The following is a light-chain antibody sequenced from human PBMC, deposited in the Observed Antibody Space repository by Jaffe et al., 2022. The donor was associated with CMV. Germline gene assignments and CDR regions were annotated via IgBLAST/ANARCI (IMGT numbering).Light chain of an antibody. CDR1: SSDVGAYNY. CDR2: DVS. CDR3: CSYAGNFWV. Sequence: QSALTQPRSVSGSPGQSVTISCSGTSSDVGAYNYVSWYQQHPGKAPKLMIYDVSKRPSGVPDRFSGSKSGNTASLTISGLQAEDDADYYCCSYAGNFWVFGGGTKLTVL. J-gene: IGLJ3*02. V-gene: IGLV2-11*01.